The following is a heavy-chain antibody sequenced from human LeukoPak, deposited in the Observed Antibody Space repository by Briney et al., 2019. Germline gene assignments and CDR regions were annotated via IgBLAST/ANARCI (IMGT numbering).Heavy chain of an antibody. CDR3: ARHSVPFGLDYYYYYMDV. Sequence: GESLKVSCKGSGYSFTSYWIGWVRQMPGKGLEWMGIIYPGDSDTRYSPSFQGQVTISADKSISTAYLQWSSLKASDTAMYYCARHSVPFGLDYYYYYMDVWGKGTTVTVSS. V-gene: IGHV5-51*01. CDR1: GYSFTSYW. D-gene: IGHD3-3*01. J-gene: IGHJ6*03. CDR2: IYPGDSDT.